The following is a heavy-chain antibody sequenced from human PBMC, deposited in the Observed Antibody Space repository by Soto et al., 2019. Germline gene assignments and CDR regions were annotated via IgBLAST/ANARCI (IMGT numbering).Heavy chain of an antibody. V-gene: IGHV4-30-4*01. CDR1: GGSISSGDDF. D-gene: IGHD6-19*01. J-gene: IGHJ5*02. Sequence: SETLSLTCTVSGGSISSGDDFWTWIRQPPGKGLEWIGYIYYSGSTYYNPSLKSRLTMSVDTSKNQFSLKLSSVTAADTAVYYCARPNRYYSSGWYSPRAWFDPWGQGTLVTVSS. CDR3: ARPNRYYSSGWYSPRAWFDP. CDR2: IYYSGST.